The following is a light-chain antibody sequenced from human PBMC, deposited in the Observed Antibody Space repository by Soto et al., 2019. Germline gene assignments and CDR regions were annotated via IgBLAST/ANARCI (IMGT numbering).Light chain of an antibody. J-gene: IGKJ2*01. CDR2: SAS. V-gene: IGKV1-5*03. Sequence: DIQMTQSPSTLSASVGDRVNITCRASQSVGRWLAWYQQKPGKAPTLLVFSASRLDSGAPSRFSGSGSGTDFTLTISSLQPDDFATYYCQQYNSFSTFGQGTKLEIK. CDR1: QSVGRW. CDR3: QQYNSFST.